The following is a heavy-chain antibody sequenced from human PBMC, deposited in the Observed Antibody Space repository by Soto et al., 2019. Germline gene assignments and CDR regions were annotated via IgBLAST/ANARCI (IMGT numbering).Heavy chain of an antibody. D-gene: IGHD2-21*01. J-gene: IGHJ4*02. V-gene: IGHV3-33*01. CDR1: GFTFSNFA. CDR3: ARGPKSDDEPIPSY. CDR2: IWSDGSDT. Sequence: QVQLVESGGGVVQPGRSLRLSCTTSGFTFSNFAMNWVRQAPGKGLEWVAVIWSDGSDTYYADSVKGRFIISRDNSKNTLPLQMNNLRAEDTAVYYCARGPKSDDEPIPSYWGQGTLVTVSS.